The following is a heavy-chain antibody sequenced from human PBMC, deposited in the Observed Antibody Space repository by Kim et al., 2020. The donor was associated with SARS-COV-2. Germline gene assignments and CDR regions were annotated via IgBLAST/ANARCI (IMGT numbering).Heavy chain of an antibody. CDR1: GFTFSSYE. D-gene: IGHD6-13*01. J-gene: IGHJ6*02. CDR3: ARMQAGTPFCGMDV. CDR2: ISSSGSTI. Sequence: GGSLRLSCAASGFTFSSYEMNWVRQAPGKGLEWVSYISSSGSTIYYADSVKGRFTISRDNAKNSLYLQMNSLRAEDTAVYYCARMQAGTPFCGMDVWGQGTTVTVSS. V-gene: IGHV3-48*03.